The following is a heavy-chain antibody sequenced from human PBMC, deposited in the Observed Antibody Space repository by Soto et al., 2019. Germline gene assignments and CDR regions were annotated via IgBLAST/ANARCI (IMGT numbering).Heavy chain of an antibody. CDR1: GYTFTSYA. Sequence: ASVKVSCKASGYTFTSYAMHWVRQAPGQRLEWMGWINAGNGNTKYSQKFQGRVTITADESPSTAYMELSSLRSEDTAVYYCARWDRMNGAGSSLDYWGQGTLVTVSS. D-gene: IGHD3-10*01. V-gene: IGHV1-3*01. CDR3: ARWDRMNGAGSSLDY. J-gene: IGHJ4*02. CDR2: INAGNGNT.